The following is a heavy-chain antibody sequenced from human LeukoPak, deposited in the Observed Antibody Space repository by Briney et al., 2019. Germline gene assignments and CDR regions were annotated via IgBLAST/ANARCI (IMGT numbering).Heavy chain of an antibody. Sequence: GRSLRLSCAASGFTFSSYGMHWVRQAPGKGLEWVAVISYDGSNKYYADSVKGRFTISRDNSKNTLYLQMNSLRAEDTAVYYCARAPIGIVVVPALDYWGQGTLVTVSS. D-gene: IGHD2-2*01. J-gene: IGHJ4*02. CDR1: GFTFSSYG. V-gene: IGHV3-30*03. CDR2: ISYDGSNK. CDR3: ARAPIGIVVVPALDY.